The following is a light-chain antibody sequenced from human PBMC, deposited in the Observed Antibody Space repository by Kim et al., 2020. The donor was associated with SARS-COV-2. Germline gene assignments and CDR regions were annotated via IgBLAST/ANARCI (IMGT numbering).Light chain of an antibody. J-gene: IGKJ4*01. CDR3: ETQTNVLLS. CDR2: AAS. Sequence: DIQMTQSPSPLSASVGDRVTITCRASQDISSYLAWYQQKPGKGPMLLIYAASTLQSGVPSRFSCSGSETDFTLTISSLQPEDVATYYCETQTNVLLSLGGGTKLAI. CDR1: QDISSY. V-gene: IGKV1-27*01.